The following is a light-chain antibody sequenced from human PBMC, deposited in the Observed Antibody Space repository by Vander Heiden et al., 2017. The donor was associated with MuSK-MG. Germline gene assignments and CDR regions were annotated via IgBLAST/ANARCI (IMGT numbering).Light chain of an antibody. CDR1: QRVRINY. J-gene: IGKJ5*01. V-gene: IGKV3-20*01. CDR2: GAS. Sequence: EIVLTQSPGTLSFSPGEVATPSCRASQRVRINYVAWYQQKPGQAPRLLIFGASIRATGIPDRFSGSGSGTDFTLTISRLEPEDFAVYYCQHYDSSPVTFGRGTRLEIK. CDR3: QHYDSSPVT.